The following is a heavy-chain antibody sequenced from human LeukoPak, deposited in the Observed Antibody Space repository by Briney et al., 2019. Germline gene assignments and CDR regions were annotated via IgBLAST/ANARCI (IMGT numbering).Heavy chain of an antibody. CDR3: ARQTGSGLFILP. CDR2: TNTSGTT. Sequence: PSETLSLTCTVSGASISSGSNSWGWIRQPAGKGLEWIGRTNTSGTTNYNPSLKSRVTMSIDTSKNQFSLRLTSVTAADTAVYYCARQTGSGLFILPGGQGTLVTVSS. J-gene: IGHJ4*02. D-gene: IGHD3/OR15-3a*01. CDR1: GASISSGSNS. V-gene: IGHV4-61*02.